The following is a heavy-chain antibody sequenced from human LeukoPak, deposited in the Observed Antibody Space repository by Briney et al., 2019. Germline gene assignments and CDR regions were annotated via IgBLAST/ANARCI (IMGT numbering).Heavy chain of an antibody. V-gene: IGHV3-49*05. CDR1: GFAFGDYA. Sequence: KSGGSLRLSCTASGFAFGDYAMSWFRQAPGKGLEWVGFIRSKAYGGTTEYAASVKGRFTISRDDSKSIAYLQMNSLRAEDTAVYYCARDGVRVTYYDFWSGYFFSELDYWGQGTLVTVSS. CDR3: ARDGVRVTYYDFWSGYFFSELDY. CDR2: IRSKAYGGTT. D-gene: IGHD3-3*01. J-gene: IGHJ4*02.